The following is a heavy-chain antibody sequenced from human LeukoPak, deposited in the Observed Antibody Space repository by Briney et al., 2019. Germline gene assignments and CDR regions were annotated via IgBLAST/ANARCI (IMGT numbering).Heavy chain of an antibody. CDR2: IIPIFGTA. D-gene: IGHD6-13*01. Sequence: ASVKVSCRASGGTFSSYAISWVRQAPGQGLEWMGGIIPIFGTANYAQKFQGRVTITADESTSTVYMELSSLRSEDTAVYYCARADSSSWYHGGYNWFDPWGQGTLVTVSS. CDR3: ARADSSSWYHGGYNWFDP. V-gene: IGHV1-69*13. J-gene: IGHJ5*02. CDR1: GGTFSSYA.